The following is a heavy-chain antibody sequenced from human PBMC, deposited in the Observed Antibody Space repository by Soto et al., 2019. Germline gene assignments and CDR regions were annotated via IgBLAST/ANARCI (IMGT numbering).Heavy chain of an antibody. Sequence: EVQLVETGGGLIQPGGSLRLSCAASGFTVSSNYMSWVRQAPGKGLEWVSVIYSGGSTYYADSVKGRFTISRDNAKNSLHLQMNSLRVEDTAVYYCATVVRGYWGQGALVTVSS. CDR2: IYSGGST. V-gene: IGHV3-53*02. CDR1: GFTVSSNY. D-gene: IGHD3-10*01. CDR3: ATVVRGY. J-gene: IGHJ4*02.